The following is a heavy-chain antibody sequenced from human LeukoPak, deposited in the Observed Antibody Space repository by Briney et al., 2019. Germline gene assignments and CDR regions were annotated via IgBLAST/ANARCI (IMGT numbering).Heavy chain of an antibody. CDR3: ARDRPLWD. Sequence: GRSPRLSCAASGFTFSSYGMHWVRQAPGKGLEWVAVIWYGGSNKFYADSVRGRFTISRDNSKSTLYLQMNSLRAEDTAVYYCARDRPLWDWGQGTLVTVSS. D-gene: IGHD3-16*01. CDR2: IWYGGSNK. CDR1: GFTFSSYG. J-gene: IGHJ4*02. V-gene: IGHV3-33*08.